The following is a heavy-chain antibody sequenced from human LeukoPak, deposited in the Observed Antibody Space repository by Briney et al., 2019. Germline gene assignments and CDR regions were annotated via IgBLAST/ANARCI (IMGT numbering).Heavy chain of an antibody. J-gene: IGHJ4*02. D-gene: IGHD4-17*01. CDR1: GFTFSSYA. V-gene: IGHV3-23*01. CDR2: ISGSGGST. Sequence: GGSLRLSCAASGFTFSSYAMSWVRQAPGKGLEWVSAISGSGGSTYYADSVKGRFTISRDSSKNTLYLQMNSLRAEDTAVYYCATRTTVTRYFDYWGQGTLVTVSS. CDR3: ATRTTVTRYFDY.